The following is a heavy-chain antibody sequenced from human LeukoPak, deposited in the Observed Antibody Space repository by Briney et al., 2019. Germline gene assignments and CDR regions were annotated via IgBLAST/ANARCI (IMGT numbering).Heavy chain of an antibody. Sequence: ASVKVSCKASGYTFTGYYMHWVRQAPGQGLEWMGWINPNSGGTNYAQKFQGRVTMTRDTSTSTVYMELSSLRSEDTAVYYCARGVYCGGDEGNFDYWGQGTLVTVSS. V-gene: IGHV1-2*02. J-gene: IGHJ4*02. CDR1: GYTFTGYY. CDR3: ARGVYCGGDEGNFDY. D-gene: IGHD2-21*02. CDR2: INPNSGGT.